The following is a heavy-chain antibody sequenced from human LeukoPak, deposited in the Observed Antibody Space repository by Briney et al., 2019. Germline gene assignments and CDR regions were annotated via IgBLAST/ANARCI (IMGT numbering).Heavy chain of an antibody. CDR3: ARHKRPGQDILTGSYYFDY. V-gene: IGHV5-51*01. J-gene: IGHJ4*02. CDR1: GYSFTSYR. Sequence: PGESLKISCKGSGYSFTSYRIGWVRQMPGKGLEWMGIIYPGDSDTRYSPSFQGQVTISADKSISTAHLQWSSLKASDTAMYYCARHKRPGQDILTGSYYFDYWGQGTLVTVSS. D-gene: IGHD3-9*01. CDR2: IYPGDSDT.